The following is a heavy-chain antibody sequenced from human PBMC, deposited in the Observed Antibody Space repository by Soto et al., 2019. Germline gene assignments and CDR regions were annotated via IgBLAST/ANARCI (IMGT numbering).Heavy chain of an antibody. CDR1: GFTFSSYW. J-gene: IGHJ4*02. Sequence: EVQLVESGGGLVQPGGSLRLSCAASGFTFSSYWMHWVRQAPGKGLVWDSRINSDGSSTSYADSVKGRFTISRDNAKNTLYLQMNSLRAEDTAVYYCARVLVGWEYFDYWGQGTLVTVSS. D-gene: IGHD1-26*01. V-gene: IGHV3-74*01. CDR2: INSDGSST. CDR3: ARVLVGWEYFDY.